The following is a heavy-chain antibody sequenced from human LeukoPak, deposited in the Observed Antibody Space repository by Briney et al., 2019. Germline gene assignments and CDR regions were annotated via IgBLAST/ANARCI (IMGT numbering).Heavy chain of an antibody. CDR2: IYYSGNT. V-gene: IGHV4-59*01. CDR1: GGSISSYY. J-gene: IGHJ5*02. CDR3: ARASVVVTTTIKSGWFDP. Sequence: SETLSLTCTVSGGSISSYYWSWIRQPPGKGLEWIGYIYYSGNTNYNPSLKSRVTISVDTSKNQLSLKLSSVTAADTAVYYCARASVVVTTTIKSGWFDPWGQGTLVTVSS. D-gene: IGHD2-15*01.